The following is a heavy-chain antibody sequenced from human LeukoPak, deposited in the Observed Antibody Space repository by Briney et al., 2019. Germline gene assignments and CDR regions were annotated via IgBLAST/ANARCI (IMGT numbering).Heavy chain of an antibody. CDR2: IYTDGRT. CDR1: GFTVTSNY. CDR3: AKVVSSTWTKRYFDY. J-gene: IGHJ4*02. D-gene: IGHD6-13*01. Sequence: GGSLRLSCAASGFTVTSNYMSWVRQAPGKGLEWVSIIYTDGRTFYADSVKGRFTISRDNSKNTLYLQMNSLRVEDTAVYYCAKVVSSTWTKRYFDYWGQGTLVTVSS. V-gene: IGHV3-53*01.